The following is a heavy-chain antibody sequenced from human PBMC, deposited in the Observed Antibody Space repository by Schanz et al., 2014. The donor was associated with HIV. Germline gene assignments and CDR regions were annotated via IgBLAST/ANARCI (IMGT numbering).Heavy chain of an antibody. CDR2: ISSGSSYI. V-gene: IGHV3-21*01. Sequence: EVQLVESGGGLVKPGGSLRLSCAASGFTFSSYSMNWVRQAPGKGLEWVSSISSGSSYIYYADSVKGRFTISRDNAKNSLYLQMNSLRAEDTAVYYCARDRFTVTSDEGLDYWGQGTLVTVSS. CDR1: GFTFSSYS. CDR3: ARDRFTVTSDEGLDY. D-gene: IGHD4-17*01. J-gene: IGHJ4*02.